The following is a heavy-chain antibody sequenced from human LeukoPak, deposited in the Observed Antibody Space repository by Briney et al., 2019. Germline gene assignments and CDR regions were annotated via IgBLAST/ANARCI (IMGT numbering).Heavy chain of an antibody. CDR1: GGSISSSNW. Sequence: SGTLSLTCAVSGGSISSSNWWSWVRQPPGKGLEWIGEIYHSGSTNYNPSLKSRVTISVDKSKNQFSLKLSSVTAADTAVYYCARAPNPQYYYYYGMDVWGQGTTVTVSS. V-gene: IGHV4-4*02. CDR3: ARAPNPQYYYYYGMDV. J-gene: IGHJ6*02. CDR2: IYHSGST.